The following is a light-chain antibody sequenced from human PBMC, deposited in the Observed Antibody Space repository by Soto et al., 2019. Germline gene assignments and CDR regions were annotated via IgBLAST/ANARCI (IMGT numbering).Light chain of an antibody. J-gene: IGLJ3*02. CDR3: QVWNSDADHPGV. V-gene: IGLV3-21*02. CDR2: DDS. CDR1: NIGTKS. Sequence: SYVLTQPPSVSVAPGQTARITCEGNNIGTKSVHWYQEKPGQAPLLVVYDDSDRPSGITERFSGSNSENTATLTISRVAAGDEADYYCQVWNSDADHPGVFGGGTKPTVL.